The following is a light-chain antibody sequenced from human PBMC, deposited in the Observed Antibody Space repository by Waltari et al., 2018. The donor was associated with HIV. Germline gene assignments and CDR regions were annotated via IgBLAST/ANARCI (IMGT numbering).Light chain of an antibody. Sequence: QSVLSQPPSASGTPGRGPTFFVLPVRAPTLPGVVLPGSRQFPEPAPRLLMYQTDQRPSWVTDRFSGSKSGTSASLVISGLRSEDEAHYYCAAWDDSLSGYVFGTGTKVIVL. CDR1: RAPTLPGVV. CDR3: AAWDDSLSGYV. J-gene: IGLJ1*01. V-gene: IGLV1-47*01. CDR2: QTD.